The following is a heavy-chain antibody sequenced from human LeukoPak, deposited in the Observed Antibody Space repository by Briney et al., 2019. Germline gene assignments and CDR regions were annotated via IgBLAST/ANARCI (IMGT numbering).Heavy chain of an antibody. D-gene: IGHD3-10*01. Sequence: SETLSLTCTVSGYSITSGYYWAWIRQPPGKGLEWIGTIYHRGSTNYNPSLKSRVTISVDTSKNQFSLKLSSVTAADTAVYYCAREGKITMVRGVIRYYYMDVWGKGTTVTISS. J-gene: IGHJ6*03. V-gene: IGHV4-38-2*02. CDR1: GYSITSGYY. CDR2: IYHRGST. CDR3: AREGKITMVRGVIRYYYMDV.